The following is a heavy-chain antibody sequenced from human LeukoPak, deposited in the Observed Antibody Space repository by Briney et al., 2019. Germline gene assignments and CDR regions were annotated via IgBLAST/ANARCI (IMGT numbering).Heavy chain of an antibody. CDR2: TYYNSKWYN. Sequence: SQTLSLTCAISGDSVSSNSAAWYWIRQSPSRGLEWLGRTYYNSKWYNDYAVSVKSRITINPDTSKNQFFLHLNSVTPEDTAVYYCAGDSSARPLEYWGQGTLVTVSS. J-gene: IGHJ4*02. CDR1: GDSVSSNSAA. D-gene: IGHD6-6*01. CDR3: AGDSSARPLEY. V-gene: IGHV6-1*01.